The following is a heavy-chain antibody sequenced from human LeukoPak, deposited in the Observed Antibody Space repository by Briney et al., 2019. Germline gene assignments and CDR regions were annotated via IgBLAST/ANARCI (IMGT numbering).Heavy chain of an antibody. CDR1: GYTFTSYP. D-gene: IGHD1-1*01. CDR2: SNGGNGNT. V-gene: IGHV1-3*02. Sequence: ASVKVSCKASGYTFTSYPIHWVRQAPGQRLEWMGWSNGGNGNTKYSQEFQDRVTITRDTSASKAYMELSSLRSEDMAVYYCARDSTGIGLLEYWGQGTLVTVSS. CDR3: ARDSTGIGLLEY. J-gene: IGHJ4*02.